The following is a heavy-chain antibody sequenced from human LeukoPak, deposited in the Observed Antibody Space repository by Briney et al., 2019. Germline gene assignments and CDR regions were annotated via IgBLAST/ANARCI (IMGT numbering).Heavy chain of an antibody. CDR2: INAGNGNT. V-gene: IGHV1-3*01. J-gene: IGHJ3*02. D-gene: IGHD1-26*01. CDR1: GYTFTSYA. Sequence: ASVKVSCKASGYTFTSYAMHWVRQAPGQRLEWMGWINAGNGNTKYSQKFQGRVTITRDTSASTAYMELSSLRSEDTAVYYCARDRAGVGATPDALDIWGQGTMVTVSS. CDR3: ARDRAGVGATPDALDI.